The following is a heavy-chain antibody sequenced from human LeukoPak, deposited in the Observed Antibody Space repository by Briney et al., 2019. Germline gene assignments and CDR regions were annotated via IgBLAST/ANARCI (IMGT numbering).Heavy chain of an antibody. J-gene: IGHJ4*02. CDR2: ITGSGGTT. D-gene: IGHD3-16*02. CDR1: EITFSSHA. V-gene: IGHV3-23*01. CDR3: AKDLSPESNRLSPFDY. Sequence: GGSLRLSCAAPEITFSSHAMSWVRQAPGKGLEWVSTITGSGGTTKYADAVKGRFNISRDNSKNTLDLQMNSLRAEDTAIFYCAKDLSPESNRLSPFDYWGQGTLVTVSS.